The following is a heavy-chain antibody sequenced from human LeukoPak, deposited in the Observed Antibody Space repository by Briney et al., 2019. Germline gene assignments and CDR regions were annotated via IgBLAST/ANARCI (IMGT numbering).Heavy chain of an antibody. CDR1: GFTFSSYA. Sequence: PGGSLRLSCAASGFTFSSYAMSWVRQAPGKGLEWVSAISGSGGSTYYADSVKGRFTISRDNSKNTLYLQMNSLRAEDTAVYYCAKVQRLLYDKWLRFYYGAFDIWGQGTMVTVSS. D-gene: IGHD5-12*01. CDR2: ISGSGGST. CDR3: AKVQRLLYDKWLRFYYGAFDI. V-gene: IGHV3-23*01. J-gene: IGHJ3*02.